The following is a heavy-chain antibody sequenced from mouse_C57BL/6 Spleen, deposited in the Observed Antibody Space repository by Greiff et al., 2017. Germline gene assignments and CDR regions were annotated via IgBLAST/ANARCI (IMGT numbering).Heavy chain of an antibody. Sequence: QVQLKESGPGLVQPSQSLSITCTVSGFSLTSYGVHWVRQSPGKGLEWLGVIWRGGSTAYNAAFMSRLSITKDNSKSHVFFKMNSLHADDNAIYYCAKARPHYGSRDWYFDVWGTGTTVTVSS. CDR2: IWRGGST. CDR1: GFSLTSYG. V-gene: IGHV2-5*01. D-gene: IGHD1-1*01. J-gene: IGHJ1*03. CDR3: AKARPHYGSRDWYFDV.